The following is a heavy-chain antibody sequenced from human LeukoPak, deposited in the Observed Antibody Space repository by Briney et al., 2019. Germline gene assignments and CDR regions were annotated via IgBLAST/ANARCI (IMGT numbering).Heavy chain of an antibody. D-gene: IGHD3-16*01. Sequence: SVKVSCKASGGSFSNYAISWVRQAPGQGLEWMGGIVPILSTTNYTRKFQGRVTMTAGESTSTAYMELSSLRSDDTAVYYCARGPPPYTEGDLFYYYGLDVWGQGTTVTVSS. CDR1: GGSFSNYA. J-gene: IGHJ6*02. V-gene: IGHV1-69*01. CDR2: IVPILSTT. CDR3: ARGPPPYTEGDLFYYYGLDV.